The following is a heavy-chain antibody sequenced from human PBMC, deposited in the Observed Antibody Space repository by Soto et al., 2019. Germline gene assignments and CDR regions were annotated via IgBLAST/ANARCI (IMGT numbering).Heavy chain of an antibody. CDR2: INPNSGGT. Sequence: ASVKVSCKASGYTFTGYYMHWVRQAPGQGLEWMGWINPNSGGTNYAQKFQGRVTMTRDTSISTAYMELSRLRSDDTAVYYCAREVATIFGYYYGMDVWGQGXTVTVSS. V-gene: IGHV1-2*02. D-gene: IGHD5-12*01. CDR1: GYTFTGYY. CDR3: AREVATIFGYYYGMDV. J-gene: IGHJ6*02.